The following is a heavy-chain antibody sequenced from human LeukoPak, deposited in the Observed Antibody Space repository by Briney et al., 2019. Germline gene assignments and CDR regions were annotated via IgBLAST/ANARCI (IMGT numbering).Heavy chain of an antibody. CDR3: ARVRSSGYYVNFDY. CDR2: IYYSGST. Sequence: SQTLSLTCTVSGGSISSGDYYWSWIRQPPGKGLEWIGHIYYSGSTYYNPSLKSRVTISVDTSKNQFSLKLSSVTAADTAVYYCARVRSSGYYVNFDYWGQGTLVTVSS. V-gene: IGHV4-30-4*01. D-gene: IGHD3-22*01. J-gene: IGHJ4*02. CDR1: GGSISSGDYY.